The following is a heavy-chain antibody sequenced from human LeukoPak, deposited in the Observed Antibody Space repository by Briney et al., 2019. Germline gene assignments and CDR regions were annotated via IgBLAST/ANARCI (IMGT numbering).Heavy chain of an antibody. CDR1: GFTFSSYS. CDR2: ISSSSSYI. J-gene: IGHJ6*04. CDR3: ARGLFSAAGTGDV. V-gene: IGHV3-21*01. D-gene: IGHD6-13*01. Sequence: GGSLRLSCAASGFTFSSYSMNWVRQAPGKGLEWVSSISSSSSYIYYADSVEGRFTISRDNAKNSLYLQMNSLRAEDTAVYYCARGLFSAAGTGDVWGEGTTVTVSS.